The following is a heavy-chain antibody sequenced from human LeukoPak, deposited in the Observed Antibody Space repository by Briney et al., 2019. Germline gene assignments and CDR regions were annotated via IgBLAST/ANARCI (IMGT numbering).Heavy chain of an antibody. CDR3: ARLTTVTKYFDY. D-gene: IGHD4-17*01. J-gene: IGHJ4*02. CDR2: IYYTGST. CDR1: GGSNSSDY. V-gene: IGHV4-59*12. Sequence: KPSETLSLTCTVSGGSNSSDYWSWIRQPPGKGLEWIGYIYYTGSTYYNPSLKSRVTISVDTSKNQFSLKLSSVTAADTAVYYCARLTTVTKYFDYWGQGTLVTVSS.